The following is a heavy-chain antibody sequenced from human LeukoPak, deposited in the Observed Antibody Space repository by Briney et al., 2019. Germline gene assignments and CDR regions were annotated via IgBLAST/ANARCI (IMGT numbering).Heavy chain of an antibody. Sequence: SETLSLTCTVSGGSISSSSYYWGWIRQPPGKGLEWIGSIYYSGSTYYNPSLKSRVTISVDRSKNQFSLKLSSVTAADTAVYYCARGGGGGYCSSTSCPDMAFDIWGQGTMVTVSS. CDR2: IYYSGST. D-gene: IGHD2-2*03. J-gene: IGHJ3*02. V-gene: IGHV4-39*07. CDR3: ARGGGGGYCSSTSCPDMAFDI. CDR1: GGSISSSSYY.